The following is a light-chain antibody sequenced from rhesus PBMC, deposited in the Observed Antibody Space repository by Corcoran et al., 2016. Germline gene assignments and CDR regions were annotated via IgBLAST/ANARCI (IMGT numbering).Light chain of an antibody. CDR1: QGISNA. Sequence: DIQMSQSPSSLSASVGDKVTITCRASQGISNALAWYQHKPGKAPKLLVYAASSLESGVPSRFRGRRSGTHFPLTIRSLQPEDFATYYCQQGYSTPRTFGQGTKVEIK. J-gene: IGKJ1*01. CDR3: QQGYSTPRT. CDR2: AAS. V-gene: IGKV1-33*02.